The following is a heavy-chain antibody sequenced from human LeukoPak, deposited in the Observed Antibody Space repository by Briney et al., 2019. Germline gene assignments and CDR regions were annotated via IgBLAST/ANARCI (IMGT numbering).Heavy chain of an antibody. J-gene: IGHJ3*02. Sequence: SQTLSLTCTVSGGSISGSSYYWDWIRQPPGKGLEWIGSVYYSGSTYYNPSLKSRVTMSVDTSKNQFSLKLSSVTAADTAVYYCARARYYYDSSGGLDAFDIWGQGTMVTVSS. CDR2: VYYSGST. D-gene: IGHD3-22*01. CDR1: GGSISGSSYY. CDR3: ARARYYYDSSGGLDAFDI. V-gene: IGHV4-39*01.